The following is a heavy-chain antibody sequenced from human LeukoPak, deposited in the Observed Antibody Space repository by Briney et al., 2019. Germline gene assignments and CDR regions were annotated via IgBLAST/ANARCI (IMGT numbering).Heavy chain of an antibody. J-gene: IGHJ4*02. V-gene: IGHV4-39*01. CDR2: IYYSGST. Sequence: PSETLSLTCTVSGGSISSSSYYWGWIRQPPGKGLERIGSIYYSGSTYYNPSLKSRVTISVDTSKNQFSLKLSSVTAADTAVYYRARHLNGDGYSSFDYWGQGTLVTVSS. CDR3: ARHLNGDGYSSFDY. D-gene: IGHD5-24*01. CDR1: GGSISSSSYY.